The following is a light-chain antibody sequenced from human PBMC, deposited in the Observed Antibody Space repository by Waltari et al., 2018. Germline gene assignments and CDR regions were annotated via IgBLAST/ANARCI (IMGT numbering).Light chain of an antibody. CDR1: QSVSIN. CDR2: GAS. J-gene: IGKJ1*01. Sequence: EIVMTQSPATLSVSPGERATLSCRASQSVSINLAWYQHKPGQAPSLLIYGASTRATGIPARFSGSGSGTEFTHTISSLQSEDFAVYYCQQYNNLPLWTFGQGTKVGIK. V-gene: IGKV3-15*01. CDR3: QQYNNLPLWT.